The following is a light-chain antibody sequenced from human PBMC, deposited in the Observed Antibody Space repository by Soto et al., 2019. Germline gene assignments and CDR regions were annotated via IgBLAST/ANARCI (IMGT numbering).Light chain of an antibody. Sequence: QSVLTQPASVSGSPGQSITISCTGTSSDVGGYNYVSWYQQHPGKAPKLMIYEVSNRPSGVSHRFSGSKSGNTASLTISGRLAVDEADYSCSSYTSTNTLLVFGGGTKLTVL. J-gene: IGLJ2*01. CDR1: SSDVGGYNY. CDR2: EVS. V-gene: IGLV2-14*01. CDR3: SSYTSTNTLLV.